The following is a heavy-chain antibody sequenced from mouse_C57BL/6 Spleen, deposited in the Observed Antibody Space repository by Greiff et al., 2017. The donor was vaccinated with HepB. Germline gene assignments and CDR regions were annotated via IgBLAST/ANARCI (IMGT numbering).Heavy chain of an antibody. CDR1: GFTFTDYY. CDR2: IRTKANGYTT. D-gene: IGHD2-4*01. Sequence: EVKLVESGGGLVQPGGSLSLSCAASGFTFTDYYMRWVRQPPGKALAWLGFIRTKANGYTTEYSASVKGRFTISRDKSPSILYLQMNARRAEDSATYYCARSRYEYEGFAYWGQGTLVTVSA. J-gene: IGHJ3*01. V-gene: IGHV7-3*01. CDR3: ARSRYEYEGFAY.